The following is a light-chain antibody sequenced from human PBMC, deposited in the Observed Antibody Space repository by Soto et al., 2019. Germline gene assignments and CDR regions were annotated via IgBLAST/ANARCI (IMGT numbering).Light chain of an antibody. J-gene: IGKJ1*01. CDR3: LQHDNFPWT. Sequence: DIQMSRAXSSLSASVVARLFITCRGGQDIVSGLAWXQQEXGXSPXXXXYAASTWQNGGPSRFSGSGSGTEFTRTISSLQPEDFETYYGLQHDNFPWTFGQGTKVDIK. V-gene: IGKV1-17*01. CDR2: AAS. CDR1: QDIVSG.